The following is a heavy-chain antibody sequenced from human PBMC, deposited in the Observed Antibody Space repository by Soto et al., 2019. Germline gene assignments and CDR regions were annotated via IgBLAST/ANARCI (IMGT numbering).Heavy chain of an antibody. CDR3: ARFLEWPHYYFDY. J-gene: IGHJ4*02. CDR2: ISGSGGST. V-gene: IGHV3-23*01. D-gene: IGHD3-3*01. Sequence: GGSLRLSCAASGFTFSSYAMSWVRQAPGKGLEWVSAISGSGGSTYYADSVKGRFTISRDNSKNTLYLQMNSLRAEDTAVYYCARFLEWPHYYFDYWGQGXLVTVYS. CDR1: GFTFSSYA.